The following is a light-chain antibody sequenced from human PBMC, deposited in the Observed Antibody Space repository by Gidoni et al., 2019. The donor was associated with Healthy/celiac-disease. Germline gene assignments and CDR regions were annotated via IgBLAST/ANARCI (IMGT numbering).Light chain of an antibody. CDR1: SSNIGSNT. Sequence: QSVLTQPPSASGTPGQGVTISCSGSSSNIGSNTVNWYQQLPGTAPELLIYSNNQRPSGVPDRFSGSRSGTSASLASSGLQSEDEADYYCAAWDDSLNGWVFGGGTKLTVL. J-gene: IGLJ3*02. CDR3: AAWDDSLNGWV. V-gene: IGLV1-44*01. CDR2: SNN.